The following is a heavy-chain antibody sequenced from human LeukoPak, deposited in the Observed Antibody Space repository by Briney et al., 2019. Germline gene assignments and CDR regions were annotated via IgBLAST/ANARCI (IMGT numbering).Heavy chain of an antibody. J-gene: IGHJ3*02. V-gene: IGHV4-59*01. CDR2: IYYSGST. Sequence: PSETLSLTCTVSGGSISSYYWSWIRRPPGKGLEWIGYIYYSGSTNYNPSLKSRVTISVGTSKNQFSLKLSSVTAADTAVYYCARTDYDILTGSGAFDIWGQGTTVTVSS. CDR3: ARTDYDILTGSGAFDI. CDR1: GGSISSYY. D-gene: IGHD3-9*01.